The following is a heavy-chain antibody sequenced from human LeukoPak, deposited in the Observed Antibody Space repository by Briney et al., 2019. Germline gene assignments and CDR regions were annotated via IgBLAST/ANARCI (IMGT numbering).Heavy chain of an antibody. J-gene: IGHJ4*02. CDR1: GFTFSSYW. CDR2: IKQDGSEK. D-gene: IGHD4-17*01. Sequence: PGGSLRLSCAASGFTFSSYWMSWVRQAPGKGLEWVANIKQDGSEKYYVDSVKGRFTISRDNAKNSLYLQMNSLRAEDTAVYYCARDADYGDPGYFDYWGQGTLVTVSS. V-gene: IGHV3-7*01. CDR3: ARDADYGDPGYFDY.